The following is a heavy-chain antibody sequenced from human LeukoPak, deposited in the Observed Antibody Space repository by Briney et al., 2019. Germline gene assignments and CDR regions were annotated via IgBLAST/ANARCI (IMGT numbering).Heavy chain of an antibody. J-gene: IGHJ5*02. D-gene: IGHD3-22*01. CDR3: AKGSSGFYA. Sequence: PSETLSLTCTVSGGSISSGGYYWSLIRQHPGKGLEWIGDIYSSGSTYFNPSLRSRVTMSVDTSKNQFSLKLSSVTAADTAVYYCAKGSSGFYAWGQGTLVTVSS. CDR1: GGSISSGGYY. V-gene: IGHV4-31*03. CDR2: IYSSGST.